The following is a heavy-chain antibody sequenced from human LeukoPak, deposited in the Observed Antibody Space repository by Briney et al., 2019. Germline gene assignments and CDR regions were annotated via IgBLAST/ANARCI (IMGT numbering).Heavy chain of an antibody. CDR3: ARFIAAPYYFDY. J-gene: IGHJ4*02. CDR1: GFTFSSYS. CDR2: ISSGRSYI. Sequence: PGGSLRLSCAASGFTFSSYSMNWVRQAPGKGLEWVSFISSGRSYIYYADSVKGRFTISRDNAKNSLYLQMNSLRAEDTAVYHCARFIAAPYYFDYWGRGTLVTVSS. D-gene: IGHD6-13*01. V-gene: IGHV3-21*01.